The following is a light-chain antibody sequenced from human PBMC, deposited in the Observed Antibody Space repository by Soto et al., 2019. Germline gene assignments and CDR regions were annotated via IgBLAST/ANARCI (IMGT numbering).Light chain of an antibody. V-gene: IGLV2-14*01. CDR1: SSDVGAYNY. J-gene: IGLJ7*01. Sequence: QSALTQPASASGSPGQSITLSCPGTSSDVGAYNYVSWYRQHPGKAPKLMIYEVTNRPSGVSNRFSGSKSGSTASLTISGLQAEDEADYYCSSYTSSSTLVFGGGTQLTVL. CDR3: SSYTSSSTLV. CDR2: EVT.